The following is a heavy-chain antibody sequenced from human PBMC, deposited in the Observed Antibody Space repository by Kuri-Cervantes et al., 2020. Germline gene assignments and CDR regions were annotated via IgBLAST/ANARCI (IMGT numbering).Heavy chain of an antibody. CDR1: GYTFTSYC. CDR3: ARDRGSSWSHYYYYYMDV. V-gene: IGHV1-46*01. CDR2: INPSGGST. Sequence: ASVKVSCKASGYTFTSYCMHWVRQAPGQGLEWMGIINPSGGSTSYAQKFQGRVTMTRDTSTSTVYMELSSLRSEDTAVYYCARDRGSSWSHYYYYYMDVWGKGTTVTVSS. D-gene: IGHD6-13*01. J-gene: IGHJ6*03.